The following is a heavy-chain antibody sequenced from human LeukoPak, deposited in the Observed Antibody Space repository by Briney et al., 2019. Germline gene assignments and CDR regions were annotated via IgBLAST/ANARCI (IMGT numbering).Heavy chain of an antibody. J-gene: IGHJ4*02. CDR3: ARGRYVDYFDY. CDR1: GGSFSGYY. V-gene: IGHV4-34*01. D-gene: IGHD3-16*01. Sequence: PSETLSLTCAVYGGSFSGYYWSWIRQPPGKGLEWIGEINHSGSTNYNPSLKSRVTISVDTSKNQFSLKLRAVTAADTAVYYCARGRYVDYFDYWGQGTLVTVSS. CDR2: INHSGST.